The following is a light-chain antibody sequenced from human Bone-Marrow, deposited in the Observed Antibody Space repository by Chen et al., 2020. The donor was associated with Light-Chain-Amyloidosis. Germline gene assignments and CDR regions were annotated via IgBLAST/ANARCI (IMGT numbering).Light chain of an antibody. CDR1: QSVGNNF. Sequence: IAFTKSPDPLSVSPGERTTLFCRASQSVGNNFLAWYQQKPGQSPRLLIYRASARATGTPDRFSGSGSGTDFTLTVTRLEPDDSAVYYCQQYANSPITFGQGTRLEIK. CDR3: QQYANSPIT. J-gene: IGKJ5*01. CDR2: RAS. V-gene: IGKV3-20*01.